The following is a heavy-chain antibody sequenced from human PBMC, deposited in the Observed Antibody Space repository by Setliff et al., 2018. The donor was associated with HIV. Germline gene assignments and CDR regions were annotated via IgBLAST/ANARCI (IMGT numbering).Heavy chain of an antibody. V-gene: IGHV4-59*01. J-gene: IGHJ4*02. CDR3: ARDPPGYGDSNDY. CDR1: GGSISSYY. CDR2: IYYSGST. Sequence: SETLSLTCTVSGGSISSYYWSWIRQPPGKGPEWIGYIYYSGSTNYNPSLKSRVTISVDTSKNQFSLKLSSVTAADTAVYYCARDPPGYGDSNDYWGQGTLVTVSS. D-gene: IGHD4-17*01.